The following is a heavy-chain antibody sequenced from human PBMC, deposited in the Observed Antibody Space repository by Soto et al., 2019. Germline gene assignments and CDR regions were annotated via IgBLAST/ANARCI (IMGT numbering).Heavy chain of an antibody. J-gene: IGHJ6*02. Sequence: VQLVESGGGVVQPGRSLRLSCAASGFTFSSYGMHWVRQAPGKGLEWVAVISYDGSNKYYADSVKGRFTISRDNSKNTLYLQMNSLRAEDTAVYYCAKVQAPRDYYYYGMDVWGQGTTVTVSS. CDR3: AKVQAPRDYYYYGMDV. V-gene: IGHV3-30*18. CDR2: ISYDGSNK. CDR1: GFTFSSYG.